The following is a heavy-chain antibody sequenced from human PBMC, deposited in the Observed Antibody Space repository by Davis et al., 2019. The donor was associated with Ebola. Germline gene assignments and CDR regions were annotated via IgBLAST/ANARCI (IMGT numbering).Heavy chain of an antibody. J-gene: IGHJ5*02. CDR2: ISHSGST. CDR3: AREKRSYLGDWFDT. D-gene: IGHD3-10*01. CDR1: GGSINSNDW. Sequence: GSLRLSCDVFGGSINSNDWWSWVRQSPGKGLEWIGEISHSGSTNYSPSLKSRVTISIDKSKKQFSLKVNSVTAADTAVYFCAREKRSYLGDWFDTWGQGTLVTVSS. V-gene: IGHV4-4*01.